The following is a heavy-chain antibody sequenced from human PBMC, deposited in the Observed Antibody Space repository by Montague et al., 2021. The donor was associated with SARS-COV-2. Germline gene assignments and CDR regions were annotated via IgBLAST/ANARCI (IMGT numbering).Heavy chain of an antibody. V-gene: IGHV4-34*01. J-gene: IGHJ3*01. CDR3: VKSSVVGTNAYRNEV. Sequence: SETLSLTCDVSGASFNNYYWSWVRQPPGQGLEWIGQITPRGSTQYRPSLRSRLTISLDSSRSHFSLNLGSVAAADTAVYYCVKSSVVGTNAYRNEVWGHGTLVTVSS. D-gene: IGHD3-16*01. CDR2: ITPRGST. CDR1: GASFNNYY.